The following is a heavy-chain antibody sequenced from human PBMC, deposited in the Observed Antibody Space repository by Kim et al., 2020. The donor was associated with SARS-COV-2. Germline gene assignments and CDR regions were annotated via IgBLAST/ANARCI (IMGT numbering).Heavy chain of an antibody. CDR3: ARDDGYYDSSGYLRGFDY. V-gene: IGHV4-59*01. D-gene: IGHD3-22*01. J-gene: IGHJ4*02. Sequence: KRRVTISVDTSKNQFSLKLSSVTAADTAVYYCARDDGYYDSSGYLRGFDYWGQGTLVTVSS.